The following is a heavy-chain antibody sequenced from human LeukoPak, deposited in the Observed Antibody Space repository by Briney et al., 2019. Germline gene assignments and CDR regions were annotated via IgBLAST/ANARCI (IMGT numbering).Heavy chain of an antibody. V-gene: IGHV1-2*06. Sequence: ASVKVSCKASGYTFTCYYMHWVRQAPGQGLEWMGRINPNSGGTNYAQKFQGRVTMTRDTSISTAYMELSRLRSDDTAVYYCAREDSSGWYDVDYWGQGTLVTVSS. CDR1: GYTFTCYY. CDR2: INPNSGGT. J-gene: IGHJ4*02. D-gene: IGHD6-19*01. CDR3: AREDSSGWYDVDY.